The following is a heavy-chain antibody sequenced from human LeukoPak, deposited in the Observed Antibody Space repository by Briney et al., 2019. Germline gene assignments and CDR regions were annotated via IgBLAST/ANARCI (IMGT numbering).Heavy chain of an antibody. CDR3: ARNNDMDV. CDR2: MNKDGSEE. J-gene: IGHJ6*02. CDR1: GFILSNHW. Sequence: GGSLRLSCAASGFILSNHWMTWVRQAPGKGPEWVANMNKDGSEEYYVDSVKGRFTIFEDTAKNSLYLQMNNLRVEDTALYYCARNNDMDVWGQGTTVVVSS. D-gene: IGHD1/OR15-1a*01. V-gene: IGHV3-7*03.